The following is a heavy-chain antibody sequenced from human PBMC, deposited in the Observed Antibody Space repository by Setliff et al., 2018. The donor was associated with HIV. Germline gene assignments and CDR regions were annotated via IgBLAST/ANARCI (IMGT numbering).Heavy chain of an antibody. Sequence: VASVKVSCKASGYTFISYVMHWVRQAPGQRLEWMGWINAGNGNTKYSQKFQGRVTITRDTSADTVYMELSSLRSEDTAVYYCARDRCDSVKCYLYNWFDPWGQGTLVTVSS. CDR3: ARDRCDSVKCYLYNWFDP. CDR1: GYTFISYV. V-gene: IGHV1-3*01. D-gene: IGHD3-22*01. J-gene: IGHJ5*02. CDR2: INAGNGNT.